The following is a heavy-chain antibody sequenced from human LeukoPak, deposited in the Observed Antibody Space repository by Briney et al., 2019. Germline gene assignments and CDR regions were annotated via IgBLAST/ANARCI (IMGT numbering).Heavy chain of an antibody. D-gene: IGHD2-21*02. V-gene: IGHV4-39*07. CDR1: GGSISSSSYY. J-gene: IGHJ5*02. CDR2: IYYSGST. CDR3: ARDGAVVVTAIRPHNWFDP. Sequence: SETLSLTCTVSGGSISSSSYYWGWIRQPPGKGLEWIGSIYYSGSTYYNPSLKSRVTISVDTSKNRFSLKLSSVTAADTAVYYCARDGAVVVTAIRPHNWFDPWGQGTLVTVSS.